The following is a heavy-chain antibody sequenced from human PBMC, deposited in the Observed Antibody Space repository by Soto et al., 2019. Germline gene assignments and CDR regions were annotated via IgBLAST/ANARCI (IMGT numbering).Heavy chain of an antibody. CDR3: ARDPGDIVPVPHSY. J-gene: IGHJ4*02. V-gene: IGHV1-2*07. CDR1: GDTFTAYY. CDR2: INPNSGGT. D-gene: IGHD2-8*01. Sequence: QVQLVQSGAEVRKPGASLKVSCKTSGDTFTAYYIHWVRQAPGQGLEWMGWINPNSGGTNFAHKFQGRGNMTKAMSVSTIYMEMKSLTSDDTAVYYYARDPGDIVPVPHSYWGKGTLVTVSS.